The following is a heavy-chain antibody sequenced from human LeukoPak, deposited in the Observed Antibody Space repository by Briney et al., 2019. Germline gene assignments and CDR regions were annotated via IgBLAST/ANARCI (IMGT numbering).Heavy chain of an antibody. D-gene: IGHD3-16*01. CDR1: GFTFSDYY. CDR3: AQSGSYAAFDY. V-gene: IGHV3-11*01. Sequence: NPGGSLRLSCAASGFTFSDYYMSWIRQAPGKGLEWVSYISSSGSTIYYADSVKGRFTISRDNAKNSLYLQMNSLKTEDTAVYYCAQSGSYAAFDYWGQGTLVTVSS. J-gene: IGHJ4*02. CDR2: ISSSGSTI.